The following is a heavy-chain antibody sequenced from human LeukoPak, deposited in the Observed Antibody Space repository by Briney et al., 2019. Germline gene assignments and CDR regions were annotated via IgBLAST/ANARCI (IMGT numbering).Heavy chain of an antibody. CDR3: ATATHDYYGMDV. CDR1: GFTFDDYA. CDR2: ISWNSGSI. J-gene: IGHJ6*02. D-gene: IGHD5-12*01. V-gene: IGHV3-9*01. Sequence: GRSLRLSCAASGFTFDDYAMHWVRQAPGKGLEWVSGISWNSGSIGYADSVKGRFTISRDNAKNSLYLQMNSLRAEDTALYYCATATHDYYGMDVWGQGTTVTVSS.